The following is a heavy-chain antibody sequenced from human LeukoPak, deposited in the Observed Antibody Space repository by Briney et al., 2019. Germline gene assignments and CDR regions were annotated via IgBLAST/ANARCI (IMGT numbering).Heavy chain of an antibody. CDR2: ISSSSSYI. CDR3: ARAPGRDAFDI. CDR1: GFTFSSYS. V-gene: IGHV3-21*01. Sequence: GGSLRLSCAASGFTFSSYSMTWVRQAPGKGLEWVSSISSSSSYIYYADSVKGRFTISRDNAKNSLYLQMNSLRAEDTAVYYCARAPGRDAFDIWGQGTMVTVSS. J-gene: IGHJ3*02.